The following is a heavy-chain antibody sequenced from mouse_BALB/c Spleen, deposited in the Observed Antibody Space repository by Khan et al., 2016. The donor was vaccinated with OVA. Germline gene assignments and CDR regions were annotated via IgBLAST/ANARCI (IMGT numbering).Heavy chain of an antibody. D-gene: IGHD1-1*01. CDR3: ARRGLRWDFDY. CDR1: GYTFTNYW. V-gene: IGHV1-7*01. J-gene: IGHJ2*01. CDR2: INPSTGYT. Sequence: QVQLQQSGAELAKPGASVKMSCKASGYTFTNYWILWIKQRPGQGLEWIGYINPSTGYTEYNQNFKDKATLTVDKSSSTAYMQLSSLTSEDSTVYYCARRGLRWDFDYWGQGTTVTVSS.